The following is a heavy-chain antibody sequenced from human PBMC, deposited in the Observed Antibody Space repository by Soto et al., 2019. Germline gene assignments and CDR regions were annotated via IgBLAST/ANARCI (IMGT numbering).Heavy chain of an antibody. CDR1: GFTFSSYG. CDR3: AEGPAYCGGDCYSSEY. V-gene: IGHV3-30*18. CDR2: ISYDGSNK. J-gene: IGHJ4*02. Sequence: GGSLRLSCAASGFTFSSYGMHWVRQAPGKGLEWVAVISYDGSNKYYADSVKGRFTISRDNSKNTLYLQMNSLRAEDTAVYYCAEGPAYCGGDCYSSEYWGQGTLVSVSS. D-gene: IGHD2-21*02.